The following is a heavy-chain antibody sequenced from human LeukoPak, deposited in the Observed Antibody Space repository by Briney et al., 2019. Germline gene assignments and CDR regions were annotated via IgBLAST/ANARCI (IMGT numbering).Heavy chain of an antibody. J-gene: IGHJ4*02. V-gene: IGHV3-48*03. CDR3: AREEYGDYFDY. Sequence: GGSLRLSCAASGFTFSSYEMNWVRQAPGKGLEWVSYISSSGSVISYAGSVKGRFTISRDNAKSSLYLQMNSLRAEDTAVYYCAREEYGDYFDYWGQGTLVTVSS. D-gene: IGHD4-17*01. CDR2: ISSSGSVI. CDR1: GFTFSSYE.